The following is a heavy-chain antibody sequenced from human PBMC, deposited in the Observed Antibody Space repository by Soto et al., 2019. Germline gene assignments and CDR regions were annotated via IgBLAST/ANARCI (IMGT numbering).Heavy chain of an antibody. CDR2: INPSGGST. D-gene: IGHD3-3*01. V-gene: IGHV1-46*01. Sequence: ASVKLSCKASGYTFTSYYMHWVRQAPGPGLEWMGIINPSGGSTSYAQKFQGRVTMTRDTSTSTVYMELSSLRSEDTAVYYCARSITIFGVVIPYYGMDVWGQGTTVTVSS. CDR3: ARSITIFGVVIPYYGMDV. J-gene: IGHJ6*02. CDR1: GYTFTSYY.